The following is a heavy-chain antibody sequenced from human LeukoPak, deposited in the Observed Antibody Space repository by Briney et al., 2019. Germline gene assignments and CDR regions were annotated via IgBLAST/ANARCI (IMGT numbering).Heavy chain of an antibody. Sequence: ASVKVSCKASGGTFNSYAISWVRQAPGQGLEWMGRIIPIFNTADYAQKFQGRVTITTDGSTSTAYMELSSLRSEDTAVYYCARDRDYGSGSYRFDYWGQGTLVTVSS. D-gene: IGHD3-10*01. CDR2: IIPIFNTA. CDR3: ARDRDYGSGSYRFDY. CDR1: GGTFNSYA. J-gene: IGHJ4*02. V-gene: IGHV1-69*05.